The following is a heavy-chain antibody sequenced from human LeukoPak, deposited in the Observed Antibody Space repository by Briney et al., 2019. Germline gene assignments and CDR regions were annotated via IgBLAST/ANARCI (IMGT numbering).Heavy chain of an antibody. J-gene: IGHJ3*02. V-gene: IGHV1-2*02. CDR2: INLNSGGT. CDR3: AREKTLIVGATTDAFDI. Sequence: ASVKVSCKASGYTFTGYYMHWVRQAPGQGLEWMGWINLNSGGTNYAQKFQGRVTMTRDTSISTAYMELSRLRSDDTAVHYCAREKTLIVGATTDAFDIWGQGTMVTVSS. D-gene: IGHD1-26*01. CDR1: GYTFTGYY.